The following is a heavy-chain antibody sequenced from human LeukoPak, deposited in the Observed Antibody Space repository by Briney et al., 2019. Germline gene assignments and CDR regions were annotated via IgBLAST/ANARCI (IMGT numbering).Heavy chain of an antibody. CDR1: GFTTHA. D-gene: IGHD5-18*01. CDR3: AKDPGYSYDLDY. CDR2: ISGSGGST. Sequence: PGGSLRLSCAASGFTTHAMNWVRQAPGKGLEWVSAISGSGGSTYYADSVKGRFTISRDNSKNTLYLQMNSLRAEDTAVYYCAKDPGYSYDLDYWGQGALVTVSS. V-gene: IGHV3-23*01. J-gene: IGHJ4*02.